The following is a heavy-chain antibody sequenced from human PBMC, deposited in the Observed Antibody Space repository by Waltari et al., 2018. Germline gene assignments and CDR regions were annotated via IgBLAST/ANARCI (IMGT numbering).Heavy chain of an antibody. CDR1: GYTFTSYG. Sequence: QVQLVQSGAEVKTPGASVQVSCKASGYTFTSYGISWVRQAPGQGLEWMGWINPYNGNTKYIERLQGRVTLTTDTSTNTAYMELRSLRSDDTAMYYCARDPFAPFYWGQGTLVTVSS. V-gene: IGHV1-18*01. CDR2: INPYNGNT. J-gene: IGHJ4*02. D-gene: IGHD3-10*01. CDR3: ARDPFAPFY.